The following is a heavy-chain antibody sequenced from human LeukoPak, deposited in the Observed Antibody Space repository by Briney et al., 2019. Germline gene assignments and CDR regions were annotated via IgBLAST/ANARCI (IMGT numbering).Heavy chain of an antibody. CDR1: GYRFTSYW. CDR3: ARWVATSESYFFVY. D-gene: IGHD2-15*01. J-gene: IGHJ4*02. V-gene: IGHV5-51*01. Sequence: GESLKISRKGSGYRFTSYWIGWVRQIPGKGLEGMGIIYPGDSDTRYSPSFQGQVTISAQQSIRPAYPQWSCLNSSHTAMYYCARWVATSESYFFVYWGQGTLVTVSS. CDR2: IYPGDSDT.